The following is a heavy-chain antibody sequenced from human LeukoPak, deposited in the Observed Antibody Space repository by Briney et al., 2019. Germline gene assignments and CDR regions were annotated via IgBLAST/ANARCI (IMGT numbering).Heavy chain of an antibody. V-gene: IGHV4-38-2*01. Sequence: PSETLSLTCAVSGYSISSGYYWGWIRQPPGKGLEWIGSIYHSGSTYYNPSLKSRVTISVDTSKNQLSLKLSSVTAADTAVYYCARPGTVGPTGYFDYWGQGTLVTVSS. CDR2: IYHSGST. CDR1: GYSISSGYY. D-gene: IGHD1-26*01. J-gene: IGHJ4*02. CDR3: ARPGTVGPTGYFDY.